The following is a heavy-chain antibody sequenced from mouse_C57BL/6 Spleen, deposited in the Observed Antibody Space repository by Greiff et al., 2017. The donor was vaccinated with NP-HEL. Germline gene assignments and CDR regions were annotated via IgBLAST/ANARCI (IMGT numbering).Heavy chain of an antibody. V-gene: IGHV2-4*01. CDR1: GFSLTSYG. D-gene: IGHD2-12*01. CDR3: AKNCRYDRYAMDY. Sequence: QVQLKESGPGLVQPSQSLSITCTVSGFSLTSYGVHWVRQPPGKGLEWLGVIWSGGSTDYNAAFISRLSISKDNSKSQVFFKMNSLQADDTAIYYCAKNCRYDRYAMDYWGQGTSVTVSS. J-gene: IGHJ4*01. CDR2: IWSGGST.